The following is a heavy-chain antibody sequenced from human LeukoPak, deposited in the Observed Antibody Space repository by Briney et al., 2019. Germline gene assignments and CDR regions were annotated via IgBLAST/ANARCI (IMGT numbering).Heavy chain of an antibody. CDR1: GFTFSDYY. CDR3: ARDYSYGYYYYYMDV. Sequence: GGSLRLSCAASGFTFSDYYMSWIRQAPGKGLEWVSYISSSGSTIYYADSVKGRFTISRDNAKNSLYLQMNSLRAEDTAVYYCARDYSYGYYYYYMDVWGKGTTVTISS. D-gene: IGHD5-18*01. CDR2: ISSSGSTI. V-gene: IGHV3-11*01. J-gene: IGHJ6*03.